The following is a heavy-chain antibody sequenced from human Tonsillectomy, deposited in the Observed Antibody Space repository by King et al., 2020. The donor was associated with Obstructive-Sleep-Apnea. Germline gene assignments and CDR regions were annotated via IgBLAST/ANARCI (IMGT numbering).Heavy chain of an antibody. CDR1: GFTFSSYN. D-gene: IGHD6-13*01. J-gene: IGHJ4*02. CDR3: ETTLAAAAPFDY. Sequence: VQLVESGGGLVKPGGSLRLSCAASGFTFSSYNMNWVRQAPGKGREGVSSISTSSGYIYYADSVKGRFTISRDNAKNALYLQMNTLRVEDTAVYYCETTLAAAAPFDYWGQGTLVTVSS. V-gene: IGHV3-21*01. CDR2: ISTSSGYI.